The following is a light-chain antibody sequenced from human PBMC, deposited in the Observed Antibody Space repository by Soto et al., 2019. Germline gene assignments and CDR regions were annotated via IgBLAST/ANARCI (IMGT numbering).Light chain of an antibody. CDR1: QSVSNY. CDR2: NAS. J-gene: IGKJ4*01. V-gene: IGKV3-11*01. Sequence: EVVLTQSPATLSLSPAERATLSCRASQSVSNYLAWYQQKSGQAPRLLIYNASNRATGIPARFSGSGSGKDFTLTVSSLGPEDFAVYYCQQRSNWPPTFGGGTKVDIK. CDR3: QQRSNWPPT.